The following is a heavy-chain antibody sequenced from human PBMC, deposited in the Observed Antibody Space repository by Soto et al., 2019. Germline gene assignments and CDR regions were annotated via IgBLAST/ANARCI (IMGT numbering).Heavy chain of an antibody. V-gene: IGHV5-10-1*01. CDR1: GYRFAGYW. Sequence: GDPLKISCKDSGYRFAGYWITRVRRKPGKGLEWMGRIDPSDSQTYYSPSFRGHVTISVTKSITTVFLQWSSLRASDTAMYYCARRSSRDYYYGMDVWGQGTTVTVSS. D-gene: IGHD2-2*01. CDR3: ARRSSRDYYYGMDV. J-gene: IGHJ6*02. CDR2: IDPSDSQT.